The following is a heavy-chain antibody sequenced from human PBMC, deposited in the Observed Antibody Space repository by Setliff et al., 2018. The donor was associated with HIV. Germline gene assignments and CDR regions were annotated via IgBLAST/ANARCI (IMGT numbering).Heavy chain of an antibody. D-gene: IGHD3-10*01. Sequence: PSETLSLSCVASGFSFNNYWMCWVRQAPGQGLEWVANIDLDGSEKNYVESVKGRFTISRDNAENSLYLQMNSLRADDTATYYCARKLRPGHGVDVWGQGTTVTVSS. V-gene: IGHV3-7*01. CDR1: GFSFNNYW. J-gene: IGHJ6*02. CDR2: IDLDGSEK. CDR3: ARKLRPGHGVDV.